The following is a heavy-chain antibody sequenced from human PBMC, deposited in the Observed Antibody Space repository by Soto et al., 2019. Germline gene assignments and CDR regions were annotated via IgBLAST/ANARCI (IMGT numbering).Heavy chain of an antibody. D-gene: IGHD5-12*01. CDR2: IIPIFGTA. J-gene: IGHJ5*02. CDR3: ARGEMATIIDWFDP. CDR1: GGTFSSYA. Sequence: SVTVSCKASGGTFSSYAISWVRQAPGQGLEWMGGIIPIFGTANYAQKFQGRVTITADESTSTAYMELSSLRSEDTAVYYCARGEMATIIDWFDPWGQGTLVTVSS. V-gene: IGHV1-69*13.